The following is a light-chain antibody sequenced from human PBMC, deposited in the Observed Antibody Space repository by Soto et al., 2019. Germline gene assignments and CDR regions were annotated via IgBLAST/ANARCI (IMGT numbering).Light chain of an antibody. CDR3: QQYGSSPPMYT. Sequence: EIVLTQSPGTLSLSPGERATLSCRASQSVSSSYLAWYQQKPGQAPRLLIYGASSRATGIPDRFSGSGSGTDFTLTISRLEPEDFAVYNCQQYGSSPPMYTFGLGTKLEIK. V-gene: IGKV3-20*01. J-gene: IGKJ2*01. CDR1: QSVSSSY. CDR2: GAS.